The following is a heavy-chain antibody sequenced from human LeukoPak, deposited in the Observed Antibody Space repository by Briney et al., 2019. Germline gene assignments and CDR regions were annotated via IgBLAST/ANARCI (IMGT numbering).Heavy chain of an antibody. V-gene: IGHV3-30*02. CDR3: AKDRDYGDYPSAYYYYMDV. CDR1: GFTFSTYG. Sequence: PGGSLRLSCAASGFTFSTYGIHWVRQAPGKGLEWVAFIRYDGTNKWYADSVKGRFTISRDNSKNMLYLQMNSLRAEDTVVYHCAKDRDYGDYPSAYYYYMDVWGKGTTVTVSS. D-gene: IGHD4-17*01. CDR2: IRYDGTNK. J-gene: IGHJ6*03.